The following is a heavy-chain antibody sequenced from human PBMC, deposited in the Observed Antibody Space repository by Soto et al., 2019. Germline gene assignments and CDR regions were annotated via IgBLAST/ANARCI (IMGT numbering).Heavy chain of an antibody. D-gene: IGHD2-15*01. Sequence: EVQLVESGGGLVQPGGSLRLSCAASGFTFSRYWMSWVRQAPGKGLEWVANIKEDGSDKDYVDSVRGRFTISRDNAQQSLYLQMNSLRAEDTAVYYCVRSANWGQGTLVTVSS. CDR3: VRSAN. J-gene: IGHJ4*02. V-gene: IGHV3-7*01. CDR1: GFTFSRYW. CDR2: IKEDGSDK.